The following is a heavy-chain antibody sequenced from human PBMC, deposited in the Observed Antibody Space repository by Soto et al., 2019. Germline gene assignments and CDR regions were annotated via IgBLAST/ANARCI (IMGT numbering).Heavy chain of an antibody. CDR3: ARGWELVLGLATRYYYYYGMDV. V-gene: IGHV1-2*04. CDR2: INPNSGGT. CDR1: GYTFTGYY. J-gene: IGHJ6*02. Sequence: ASVKVSCKASGYTFTGYYMHWVRQAPGQGLEWMGWINPNSGGTNYAQKFQGWVTVTRETSISTAYMELGRLRSDETAVYYCARGWELVLGLATRYYYYYGMDVWGQGTTVTVSS. D-gene: IGHD6-6*01.